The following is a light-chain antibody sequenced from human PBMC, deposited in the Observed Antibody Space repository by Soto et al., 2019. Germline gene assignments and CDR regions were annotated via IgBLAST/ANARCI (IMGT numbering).Light chain of an antibody. CDR1: QDISNY. CDR2: DAS. V-gene: IGKV1-33*01. Sequence: DLQMTQSPSSLSASVGDRVTITCQASQDISNYLNWYQQKPGKAPKLLIYDASNMETGVPSRFSGSGSGTDVTVTISSLQPEDIATYYCQQYDNLPLTFGGGTKVEIK. J-gene: IGKJ4*01. CDR3: QQYDNLPLT.